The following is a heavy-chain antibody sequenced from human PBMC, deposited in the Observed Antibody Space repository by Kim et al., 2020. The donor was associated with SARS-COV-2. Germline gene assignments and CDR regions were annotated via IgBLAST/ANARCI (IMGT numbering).Heavy chain of an antibody. CDR3: ARGAGIFGYYYGMDV. D-gene: IGHD3-10*02. J-gene: IGHJ6*02. V-gene: IGHV5-10-1*01. Sequence: GESLKISCKGSGYSFTSYWISWVRQMPGKGLEWMGRIDPSDSYTNYSPSFQGHVTISADKSISTAYLQWSSLKASDTAMYYWARGAGIFGYYYGMDVWGQGTTVTVSS. CDR2: IDPSDSYT. CDR1: GYSFTSYW.